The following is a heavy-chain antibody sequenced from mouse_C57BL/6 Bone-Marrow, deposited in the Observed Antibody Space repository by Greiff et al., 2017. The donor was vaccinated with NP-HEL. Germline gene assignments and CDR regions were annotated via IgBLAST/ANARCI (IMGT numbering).Heavy chain of an antibody. CDR1: GFNIKDDY. V-gene: IGHV14-4*01. J-gene: IGHJ1*03. CDR3: TANYGYWYFDV. D-gene: IGHD1-1*01. CDR2: IDPENGDT. Sequence: SGAELVRPGASVKLSCTASGFNIKDDYMHWVKQRPEQGLEWIGWIDPENGDTEYASKFQGKATITADTSSNTAYLQLSSLTSEDTAVYYCTANYGYWYFDVWGTGTTVTVSS.